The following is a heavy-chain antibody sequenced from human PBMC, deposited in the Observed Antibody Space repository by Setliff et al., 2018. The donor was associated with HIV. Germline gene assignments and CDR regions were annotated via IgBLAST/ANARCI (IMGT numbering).Heavy chain of an antibody. CDR2: INWSGVST. Sequence: GGSLRLSCVASGFRFDDYGMSWVRQAPGKGLEWVSGINWSGVSTGYTDSVKGRFTISRDNGKNSLYLQMNSLRAEDTAVYYCARIYDSSAYYPHDAFDIWGQGTMVTVSS. J-gene: IGHJ3*02. CDR3: ARIYDSSAYYPHDAFDI. V-gene: IGHV3-20*04. CDR1: GFRFDDYG. D-gene: IGHD3-22*01.